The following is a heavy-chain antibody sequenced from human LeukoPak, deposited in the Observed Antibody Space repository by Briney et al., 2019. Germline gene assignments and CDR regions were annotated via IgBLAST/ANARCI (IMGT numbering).Heavy chain of an antibody. Sequence: GASVKVSCKASGYTFTSYGISWVRQAPGQGLEWMGWISAYNGNTNYAQKLQGRVTITADKSTSTAYMELSSLRSEDTAVYYCARLDGYSYGSGYWGQGTLVTVSS. CDR2: ISAYNGNT. J-gene: IGHJ4*02. V-gene: IGHV1-18*01. CDR3: ARLDGYSYGSGY. CDR1: GYTFTSYG. D-gene: IGHD5-18*01.